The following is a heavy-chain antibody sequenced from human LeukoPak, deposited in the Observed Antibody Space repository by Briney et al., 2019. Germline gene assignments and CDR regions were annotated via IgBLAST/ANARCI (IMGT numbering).Heavy chain of an antibody. CDR3: ARGLGSVYSSSWYSGYYYMDV. Sequence: PSETLSLTCAVYGGSFSGYYWSWIRQPPGKGLEWIGEINHSGSTNYNPSLKSRVTISVDTSKNQFSLKLSSVTAADTAVYYCARGLGSVYSSSWYSGYYYMDVWGKGTTVTVSS. J-gene: IGHJ6*03. CDR1: GGSFSGYY. CDR2: INHSGST. V-gene: IGHV4-34*01. D-gene: IGHD6-13*01.